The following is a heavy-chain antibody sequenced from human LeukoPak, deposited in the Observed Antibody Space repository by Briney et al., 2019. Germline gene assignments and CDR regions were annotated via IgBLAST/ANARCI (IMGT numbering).Heavy chain of an antibody. CDR1: GGSISSSSYY. CDR3: ARTNSSGYYFDY. CDR2: IYYSGST. Sequence: SETLSLTCTVSGGSISSSSYYWGWIRQPPGKGLEWIGSIYYSGSTYYNPSLKSRVTISVDTSKNQFSLKLSPVTAADTAVYYCARTNSSGYYFDYWGQGTLVTVSS. D-gene: IGHD6-19*01. J-gene: IGHJ4*02. V-gene: IGHV4-39*01.